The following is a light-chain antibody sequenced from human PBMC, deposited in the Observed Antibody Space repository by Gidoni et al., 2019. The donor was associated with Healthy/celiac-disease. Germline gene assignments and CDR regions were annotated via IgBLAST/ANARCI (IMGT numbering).Light chain of an antibody. CDR3: QQRSNWPLT. Sequence: IVLPQAPATLSLSPGERATLSCRASQSVSSYLAWYQQKPGQAPRLLIYDASNRATGIPARFSGSGSGTDFTLTISSLEPEDFAVYYCQQRSNWPLTFXGXTKVEIK. CDR2: DAS. V-gene: IGKV3-11*01. CDR1: QSVSSY. J-gene: IGKJ4*01.